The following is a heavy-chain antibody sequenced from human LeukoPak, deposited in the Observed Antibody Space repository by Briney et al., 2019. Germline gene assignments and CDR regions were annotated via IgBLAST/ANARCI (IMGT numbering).Heavy chain of an antibody. Sequence: GGSLRLSCAASGFTFSSYAMSWVRQAPGKGLEWVSAISGSGGSTYYADSVKGRFTISGDNSKNTLYLQMNSLRAEDTAVYYCAKSVAAAGRGYFDYWGQGTLVTVSS. CDR2: ISGSGGST. D-gene: IGHD6-13*01. CDR1: GFTFSSYA. CDR3: AKSVAAAGRGYFDY. V-gene: IGHV3-23*01. J-gene: IGHJ4*02.